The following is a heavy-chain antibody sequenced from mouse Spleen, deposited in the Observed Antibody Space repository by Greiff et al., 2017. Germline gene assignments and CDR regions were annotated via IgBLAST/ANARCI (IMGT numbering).Heavy chain of an antibody. CDR1: GYTFTDYY. V-gene: IGHV1-26*01. CDR2: INPNNGGT. Sequence: EVQLQQSGPELVKPGASVKISCKASGYTFTDYYMNWVKQSHGKSLEWIGDINPNNGGTSYNQKFKGKATLTVDKSSSTAYMELRSLTSEDSAVYYCARPQRAMDDWGEGTSVTVSS. CDR3: ARPQRAMDD. J-gene: IGHJ4*01.